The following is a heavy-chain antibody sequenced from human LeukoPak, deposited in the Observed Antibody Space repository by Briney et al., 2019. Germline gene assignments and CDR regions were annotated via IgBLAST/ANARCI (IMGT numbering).Heavy chain of an antibody. J-gene: IGHJ3*01. V-gene: IGHV3-30-3*01. D-gene: IGHD3-3*01. CDR3: AREGVNCPDDTFDV. Sequence: GGSLRLSCAASRFTFRSYAMHWVRQAPGKGLEWVAVISYDGDDESNIYYADSVRGRFTISRDNSKSTLYLQMNNLRPEATAVYYCAREGVNCPDDTFDVWGQGTMVTVSS. CDR2: ISYDGDDESNI. CDR1: RFTFRSYA.